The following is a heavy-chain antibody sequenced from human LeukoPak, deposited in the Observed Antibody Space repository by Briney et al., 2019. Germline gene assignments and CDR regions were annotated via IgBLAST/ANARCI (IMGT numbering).Heavy chain of an antibody. Sequence: GGSLRLSCAASGFTFSSYTMNWVRQAPGKGLEWVSYITSSSSSIYYADSVKGRFTISRDNAKNSLYLQMNSLRAEDTAVYYCARDSAGYDHWGQGTLVTVSS. J-gene: IGHJ5*02. CDR3: ARDSAGYDH. D-gene: IGHD5-12*01. CDR2: ITSSSSSI. V-gene: IGHV3-48*04. CDR1: GFTFSSYT.